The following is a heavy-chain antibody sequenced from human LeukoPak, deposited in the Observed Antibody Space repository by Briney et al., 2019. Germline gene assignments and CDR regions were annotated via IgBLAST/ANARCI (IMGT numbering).Heavy chain of an antibody. D-gene: IGHD1-14*01. V-gene: IGHV3-23*01. J-gene: IGHJ5*02. CDR2: FTGSAGNI. Sequence: GGSLTLSCAASGFTFSSQALSWVRQAPGKGLEWVSSFTGSAGNIHYADSVKGRFTLSRDSSKETMYLQMNSLRVDDTAKYFCAAGGGNTFNPWGQGILVTVSS. CDR3: AAGGGNTFNP. CDR1: GFTFSSQA.